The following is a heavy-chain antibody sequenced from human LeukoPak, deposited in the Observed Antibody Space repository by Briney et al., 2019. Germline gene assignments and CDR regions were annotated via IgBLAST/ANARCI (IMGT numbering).Heavy chain of an antibody. CDR1: GFNFIRYD. V-gene: IGHV3-13*05. CDR2: FCSACYP. CDR3: ARVEQQLVI. D-gene: IGHD6-13*01. J-gene: IGHJ4*02. Sequence: SGGDLRLYGFCSGFNFIRYDMDWVRQGKGKGLEWVPVFCSACYPFYPGFVKGRFTISRENAKNSLYLQMNSLRAGDTAVYYCARVEQQLVIWGQGTLVTVSS.